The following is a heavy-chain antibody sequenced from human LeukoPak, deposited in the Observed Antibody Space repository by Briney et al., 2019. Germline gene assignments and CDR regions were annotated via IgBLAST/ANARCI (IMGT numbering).Heavy chain of an antibody. CDR2: ISWDGVST. CDR3: AKGRVIYSTQSATDY. J-gene: IGHJ4*02. CDR1: GFTFDQYP. Sequence: GGSLRLSCAASGFTFDQYPMHWFRQVQGKGLEWVSVISWDGVSTYYAHSVKGRCTISRDSSKNSLYLQMNSLRIEDTALYYCAKGRVIYSTQSATDYWGQGTLVTVSS. D-gene: IGHD6-13*01. V-gene: IGHV3-43*01.